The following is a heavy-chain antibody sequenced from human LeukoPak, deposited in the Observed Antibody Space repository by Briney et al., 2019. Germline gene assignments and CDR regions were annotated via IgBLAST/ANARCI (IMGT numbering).Heavy chain of an antibody. D-gene: IGHD3-16*01. J-gene: IGHJ6*03. CDR2: IYYSGST. CDR3: ASMIQDYYYYYYMDV. CDR1: GGSISSGDYY. V-gene: IGHV4-30-4*08. Sequence: NPSQTLSLTCTVSGGSISSGDYYWSWIRQPPGKGLEWIGYIYYSGSTYYNPSHKSRVTISVDTSKNQFSLKLSSVTAADTAVYYCASMIQDYYYYYYMDVWGKGTTVTVSS.